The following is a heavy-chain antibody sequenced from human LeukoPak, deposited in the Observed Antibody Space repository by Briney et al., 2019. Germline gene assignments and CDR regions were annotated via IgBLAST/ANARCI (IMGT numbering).Heavy chain of an antibody. D-gene: IGHD3-10*01. J-gene: IGHJ6*04. CDR3: ARENGYGSGSYYYYYYGVDV. V-gene: IGHV4-59*01. CDR2: IYYSGST. Sequence: SETLSLTCTVSGGSISSYYWSWIRQPPGKGLEWIGYIYYSGSTNYNPSLKSRVTISVDTSKNQFSLKLSSVTAADTAVYYCARENGYGSGSYYYYYYGVDVWGKGTTVTVSS. CDR1: GGSISSYY.